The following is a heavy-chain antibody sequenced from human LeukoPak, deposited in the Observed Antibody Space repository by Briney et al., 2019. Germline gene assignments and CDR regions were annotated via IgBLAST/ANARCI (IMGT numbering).Heavy chain of an antibody. Sequence: PGGSLRLSCAASGFTFSSYAMHWVRQAPGKGLEYVSAISSNGGSTYYANSVKGRFTISRDNSKNTLYLQMGSLRAEDMAVYYCARVVDRGLDYWGQGTLVTVSS. V-gene: IGHV3-64*01. J-gene: IGHJ4*02. CDR2: ISSNGGST. CDR1: GFTFSSYA. CDR3: ARVVDRGLDY. D-gene: IGHD3-16*02.